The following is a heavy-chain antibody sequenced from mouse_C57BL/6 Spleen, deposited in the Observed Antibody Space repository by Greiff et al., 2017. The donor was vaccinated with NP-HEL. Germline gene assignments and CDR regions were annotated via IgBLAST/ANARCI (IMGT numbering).Heavy chain of an antibody. J-gene: IGHJ4*01. CDR3: ARSYDGYPYAMDY. D-gene: IGHD2-3*01. V-gene: IGHV7-3*01. CDR1: GFTFTDYY. CDR2: IRNKANGYTT. Sequence: EVQRVESGGGLVQPGGSLSLSCAASGFTFTDYYMSWVRQPPGKALEWLGFIRNKANGYTTEYSASVKGRFTISRDNSQSILYLQMNALRAEDSATYYCARSYDGYPYAMDYWGQGTSVTVSS.